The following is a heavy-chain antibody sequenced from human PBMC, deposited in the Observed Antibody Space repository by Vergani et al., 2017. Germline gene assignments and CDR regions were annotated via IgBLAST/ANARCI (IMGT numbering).Heavy chain of an antibody. CDR2: ISYDGSNK. D-gene: IGHD5-24*01. CDR1: GFTFSSYA. V-gene: IGHV3-30*04. CDR3: ASGRSRLQFDY. Sequence: VQLVESGGGLVKPGRSLRLSCAASGFTFSSYAMHWVRQAPGKGLEWVAVISYDGSNKYYADSVKGRFTISRDNSKNTLYLQMNSLRAEDTAVYYCASGRSRLQFDYWGQGTLVTVSS. J-gene: IGHJ4*02.